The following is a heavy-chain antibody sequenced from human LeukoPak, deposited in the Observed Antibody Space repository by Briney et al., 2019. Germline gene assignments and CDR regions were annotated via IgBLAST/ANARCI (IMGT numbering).Heavy chain of an antibody. CDR3: ARRSSGYYHDAFDI. J-gene: IGHJ3*02. D-gene: IGHD3-22*01. Sequence: RGSLRLSCAASGFTFSSYDMHWVRQATGKGLEWVSAIGTAGDTYYPGSVKGRFTISRENAKNSLYLQMNSLRAGDTAVYYCARRSSGYYHDAFDIWGQGTMVTVSS. CDR1: GFTFSSYD. CDR2: IGTAGDT. V-gene: IGHV3-13*01.